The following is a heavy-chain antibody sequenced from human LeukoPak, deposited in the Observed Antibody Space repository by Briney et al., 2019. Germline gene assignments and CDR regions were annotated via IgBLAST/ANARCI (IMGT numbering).Heavy chain of an antibody. V-gene: IGHV3-7*01. Sequence: PGGSLRLSCAASGFTVSSNYMSWVRQAPGKGLEWVANIKQDGSEKYYVDSVKGRFTISRDNAKNSLYLQMNSLRAEDTAVYYCAREREGEGYYDYWGQGTLVTVSS. D-gene: IGHD3-16*01. CDR1: GFTVSSNY. CDR3: AREREGEGYYDY. CDR2: IKQDGSEK. J-gene: IGHJ4*02.